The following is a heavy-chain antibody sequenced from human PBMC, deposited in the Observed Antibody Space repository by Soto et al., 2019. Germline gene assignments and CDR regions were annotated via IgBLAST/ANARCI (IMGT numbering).Heavy chain of an antibody. Sequence: PGESLKISCKGSGYSFTCYCICWVRQMPGKGLEWMGIIYPGDSDTRYSPSFQGQVTISADKSISTAYLQWSSLKASDTAMYYCARLLKYGGYARDYYCMDVWGQGTTVTVSS. D-gene: IGHD5-12*01. CDR3: ARLLKYGGYARDYYCMDV. CDR2: IYPGDSDT. V-gene: IGHV5-51*01. J-gene: IGHJ6*02. CDR1: GYSFTCYC.